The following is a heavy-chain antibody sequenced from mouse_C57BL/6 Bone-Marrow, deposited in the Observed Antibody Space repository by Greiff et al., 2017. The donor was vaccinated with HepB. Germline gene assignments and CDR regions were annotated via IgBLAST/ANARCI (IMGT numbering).Heavy chain of an antibody. J-gene: IGHJ2*01. V-gene: IGHV5-16*01. CDR1: GFTFSDYY. CDR2: INYDGSST. CDR3: ARGPLYGSLYYFDY. D-gene: IGHD1-1*01. Sequence: EVQLVESEGGLVQPGSSMKLSCTASGFTFSDYYMAWVRQVPEKGLEWVSNINYDGSSTYYLDSLKSRFIISRDNAKNILYLQMSSLKSEDTATYYCARGPLYGSLYYFDYWGQGTTLTVSS.